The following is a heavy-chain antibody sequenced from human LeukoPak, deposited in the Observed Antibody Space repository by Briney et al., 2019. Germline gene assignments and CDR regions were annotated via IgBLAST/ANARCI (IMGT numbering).Heavy chain of an antibody. CDR2: IKSDGSEK. D-gene: IGHD2-2*01. V-gene: IGHV3-7*01. Sequence: GGSLRLSCAAFGFTFNTYWMSWVRQSPGKGLEWVANIKSDGSEKHYVDSVKGRFTISRDNSKNTLYLQMNSLRAEDTAVYYCAKAQPDIVVVPAPNWFDPWGQGTLVTVSS. J-gene: IGHJ5*02. CDR1: GFTFNTYW. CDR3: AKAQPDIVVVPAPNWFDP.